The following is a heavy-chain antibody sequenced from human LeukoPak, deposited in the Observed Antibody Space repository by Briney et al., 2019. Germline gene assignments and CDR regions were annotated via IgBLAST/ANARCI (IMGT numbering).Heavy chain of an antibody. V-gene: IGHV3-48*01. CDR1: GFTFSSYS. CDR2: ISSSSSTI. CDR3: ARDTPKYYYDSSGPKTTFDY. Sequence: QPGGSLRLSCAASGFTFSSYSMNWVRQAPGKGLEWVSYISSSSSTIYYADSVKGRFTISRDNAKNSLYLQMNSLRAEDTAVYCCARDTPKYYYDSSGPKTTFDYWGQGTLVTVSS. D-gene: IGHD3-22*01. J-gene: IGHJ4*02.